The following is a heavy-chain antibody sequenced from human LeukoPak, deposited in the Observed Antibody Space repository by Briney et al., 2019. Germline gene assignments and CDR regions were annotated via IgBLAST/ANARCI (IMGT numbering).Heavy chain of an antibody. CDR1: GGSISSYY. Sequence: SETLSLTCTVSGGSISSYYWSWIRQPPGKGLEWIGYIYYSGSTNYNPSLKSRVTISVDTPKNQFSLKLSSVTAADTAVYCCARVRRITMVRGVQNYIIDYWGQGTLVTVSS. J-gene: IGHJ4*02. CDR3: ARVRRITMVRGVQNYIIDY. D-gene: IGHD3-10*01. CDR2: IYYSGST. V-gene: IGHV4-59*01.